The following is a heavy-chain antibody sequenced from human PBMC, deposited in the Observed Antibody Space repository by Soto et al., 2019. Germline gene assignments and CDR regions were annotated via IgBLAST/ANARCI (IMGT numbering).Heavy chain of an antibody. CDR1: GFTLTRYS. J-gene: IGHJ4*02. CDR3: ARESEDLTSNFDY. V-gene: IGHV3-21*06. Sequence: GGSLRLSCAASGFTLTRYSMNWVRQAPGKGLEWVSSISSTTNYIYYGDSMKGRFTISRDNAKNSLYLEMNSLRAEGTAVYYCARESEDLTSNFDYWGQGTLVTVSS. CDR2: ISSTTNYI.